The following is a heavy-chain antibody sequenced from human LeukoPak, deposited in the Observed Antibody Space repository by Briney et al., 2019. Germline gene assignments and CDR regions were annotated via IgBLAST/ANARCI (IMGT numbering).Heavy chain of an antibody. V-gene: IGHV4-59*12. CDR3: ARRMTTFPYWYFDL. CDR2: IHYSGST. D-gene: IGHD3-16*01. J-gene: IGHJ2*01. CDR1: DVSISSYY. Sequence: PSETLSLTCTISDVSISSYYWNWIRQSPGKGLEWIGHIHYSGSTHYNPSLQSRVSISIDTSKNQFSLKLSSVTAADTAVYYCARRMTTFPYWYFDLWGRGTLVTVSS.